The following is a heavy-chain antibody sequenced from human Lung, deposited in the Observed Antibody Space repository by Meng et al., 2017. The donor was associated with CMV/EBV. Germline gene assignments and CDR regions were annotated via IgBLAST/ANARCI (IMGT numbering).Heavy chain of an antibody. Sequence: FRFTVSSNYMSWVRQAAGKGLEWVSVIYSGGSIYYAESVRGRFTISRDNSNTLYLQMNNLRVEDTAMYYCARGKPEGTSGNWGWFDSWGQGALVTVSS. D-gene: IGHD7-27*01. V-gene: IGHV3-53*01. J-gene: IGHJ5*01. CDR2: IYSGGSI. CDR1: RFTVSSNY. CDR3: ARGKPEGTSGNWGWFDS.